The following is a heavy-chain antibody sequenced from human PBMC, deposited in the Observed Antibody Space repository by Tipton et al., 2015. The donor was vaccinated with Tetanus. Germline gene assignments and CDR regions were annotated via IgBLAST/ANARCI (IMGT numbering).Heavy chain of an antibody. V-gene: IGHV4-34*01. CDR1: GGSLSGHF. D-gene: IGHD5-24*01. Sequence: TLSLTCAVSGGSLSGHFWSWVRQPPGKGLEWIGEITPRGSSSYNPSLKSRVTISGDTSKSHFSLNLTSVTAADTALYYCARTTRRWLHPDYWGQGTLVTVSS. J-gene: IGHJ4*02. CDR3: ARTTRRWLHPDY. CDR2: ITPRGSS.